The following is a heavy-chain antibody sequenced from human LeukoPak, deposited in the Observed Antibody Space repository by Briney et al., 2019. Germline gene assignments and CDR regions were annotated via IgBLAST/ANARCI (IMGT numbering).Heavy chain of an antibody. CDR3: ARFSVGGRYDFDY. CDR2: ISPNSGAT. Sequence: ASVKVSCKASGYTFTGYYMHWVRQAPGQGLGWMGWISPNSGATKYAQKFQDRVTMTRDTSINTAYMELSRLRSDDTAVYYCARFSVGGRYDFDYWGQGTLVTVSS. J-gene: IGHJ4*02. CDR1: GYTFTGYY. D-gene: IGHD3-9*01. V-gene: IGHV1-2*02.